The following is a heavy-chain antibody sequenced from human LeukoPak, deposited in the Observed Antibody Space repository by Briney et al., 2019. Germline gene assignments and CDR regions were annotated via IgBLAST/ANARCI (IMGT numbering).Heavy chain of an antibody. J-gene: IGHJ3*02. CDR2: IIPIFGTA. CDR3: ARGVTDYYDSSGYRDAFDI. V-gene: IGHV1-69*06. D-gene: IGHD3-22*01. Sequence: GSSVKVSCKASGGTFSSYAISWVRQAPGQGLEWMGGIIPIFGTANYAQKFQGRVTITADKSTSTAYMELSSLRSEDTAVYYCARGVTDYYDSSGYRDAFDIWGQGTMVTVSS. CDR1: GGTFSSYA.